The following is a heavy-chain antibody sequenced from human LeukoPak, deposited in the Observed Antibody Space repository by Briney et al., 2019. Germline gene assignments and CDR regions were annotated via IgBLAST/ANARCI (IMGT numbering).Heavy chain of an antibody. CDR2: IYYSGST. Sequence: KPSETLSLTCTVSGGSISSSRYYWGWIRQSPGRGLEWIGSIYYSGSTYYNPSLKSRVTISVDTSKNQFSLKLSSVTAADTAVYYCARRGYYDSREYFDYWGQGTLVTVSS. CDR3: ARRGYYDSREYFDY. D-gene: IGHD3-22*01. J-gene: IGHJ4*02. V-gene: IGHV4-39*01. CDR1: GGSISSSRYY.